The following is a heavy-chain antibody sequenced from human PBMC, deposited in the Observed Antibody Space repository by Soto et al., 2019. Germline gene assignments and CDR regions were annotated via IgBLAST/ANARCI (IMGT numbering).Heavy chain of an antibody. CDR1: GFTFSDYY. D-gene: IGHD2-2*01. J-gene: IGHJ6*03. Sequence: GGSLRLSCAASGFTFSDYYMSWIRQAPGKGLEWVSYISSSGSTIYYADSVKGRFTISRDNAKNSLYLQMNSLRAEDTAVYYCARDAYCSSTSCYVDTSDYLNMDVWGKGTTVTVSS. V-gene: IGHV3-11*01. CDR2: ISSSGSTI. CDR3: ARDAYCSSTSCYVDTSDYLNMDV.